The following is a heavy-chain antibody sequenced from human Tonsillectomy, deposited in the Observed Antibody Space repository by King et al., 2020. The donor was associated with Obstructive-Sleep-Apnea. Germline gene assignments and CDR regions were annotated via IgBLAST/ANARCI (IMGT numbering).Heavy chain of an antibody. CDR2: IKSKTDGGTT. J-gene: IGHJ4*02. CDR1: GFTFSNAW. Sequence: VQLVESGGGLVKPGGSLRLSCAASGFTFSNAWMSWVRQAPGKGLEWVGRIKSKTDGGTTDYAAPVKGRFTISRDDSKNTLYLQMNSLKTEDTAVYYCTTGWVRGYSYGSGYWGQGTLVTVSS. CDR3: TTGWVRGYSYGSGY. V-gene: IGHV3-15*01. D-gene: IGHD5-18*01.